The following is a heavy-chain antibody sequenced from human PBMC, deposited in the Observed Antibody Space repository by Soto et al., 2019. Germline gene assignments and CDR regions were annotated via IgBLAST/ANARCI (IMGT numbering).Heavy chain of an antibody. D-gene: IGHD6-6*01. CDR1: GDSVSSNSAA. J-gene: IGHJ6*02. CDR3: ARDPSIAELQDGMDV. CDR2: TYYRSKWYN. Sequence: SQTRSLTCAISGDSVSSNSAAWNCISQCPSRGLEWLGRTYYRSKWYNDYAVSVKSRITINPDTSKNQFSLQLNSVTPEDTAVNYCARDPSIAELQDGMDVWGQGTTVTVSS. V-gene: IGHV6-1*01.